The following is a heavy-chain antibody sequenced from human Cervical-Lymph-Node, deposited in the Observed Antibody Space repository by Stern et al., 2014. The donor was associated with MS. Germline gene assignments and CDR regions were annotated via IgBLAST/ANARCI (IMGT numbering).Heavy chain of an antibody. CDR2: IYPGDSET. Sequence: EVQLVESGAELIRPGESLKISCKGSGFKFSIYWIAWVRQVPGKGLEWMGIIYPGDSETRYSPSFPDQVTMSAEKSTSTAYLQWSSLNASDTAMYFCARQTTAWASDVWGQGTLVTVSS. CDR3: ARQTTAWASDV. CDR1: GFKFSIYW. D-gene: IGHD1-14*01. J-gene: IGHJ4*02. V-gene: IGHV5-51*01.